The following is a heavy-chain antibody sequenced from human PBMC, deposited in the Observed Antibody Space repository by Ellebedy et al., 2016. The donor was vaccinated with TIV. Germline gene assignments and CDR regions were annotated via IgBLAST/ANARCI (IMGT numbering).Heavy chain of an antibody. CDR1: GYTFTSYD. J-gene: IGHJ6*02. CDR2: IIPIFGTA. CDR3: ARVPGYCSSTSCYTSVGSGYYYYGMDV. D-gene: IGHD2-2*02. Sequence: AASVKVSCKASGYTFTSYDISWVRQAPGQGLEWMGGIIPIFGTANYAQKFQGRVTITADKSTSTAYMELSSLRSEDTAVYYCARVPGYCSSTSCYTSVGSGYYYYGMDVWGQGTTVTVSS. V-gene: IGHV1-69*06.